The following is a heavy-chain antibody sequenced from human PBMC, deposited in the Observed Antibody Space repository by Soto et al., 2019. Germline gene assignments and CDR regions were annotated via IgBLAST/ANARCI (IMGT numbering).Heavy chain of an antibody. J-gene: IGHJ5*02. V-gene: IGHV3-15*01. CDR3: VTAIRWEQTRFDP. Sequence: PGGSLRLSCAASGFSFTNAWMSWVRQAPGKGLEWVGRIKSKADGETTDYAAPVQGRFTISRDDSKNTLYLQMNSLKTEDTAVYYCVTAIRWEQTRFDPWGQGTLVTVSS. D-gene: IGHD1-26*01. CDR1: GFSFTNAW. CDR2: IKSKADGETT.